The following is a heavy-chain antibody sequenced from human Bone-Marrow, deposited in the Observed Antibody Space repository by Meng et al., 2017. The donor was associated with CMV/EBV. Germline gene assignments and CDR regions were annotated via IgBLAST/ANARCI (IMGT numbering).Heavy chain of an antibody. D-gene: IGHD3-3*01. CDR3: AKSWSGWPYDAFDV. CDR2: VSGGDGTT. J-gene: IGHJ3*01. Sequence: GESLKIPCVSSGSTFSTYAMSWVRQAPGKGLEWVAAVSGGDGTTYYADSVKGRFTISRDNSKNTVYLQMKSLRAEDTAIYYCAKSWSGWPYDAFDVWGQGTMVTVSS. CDR1: GSTFSTYA. V-gene: IGHV3-23*01.